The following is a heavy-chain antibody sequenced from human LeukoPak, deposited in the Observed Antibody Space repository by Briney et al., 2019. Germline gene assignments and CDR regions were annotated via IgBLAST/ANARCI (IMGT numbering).Heavy chain of an antibody. Sequence: GGSLRLSCAASGFTFSSYAMSWVRQAPGKGLEWVSAVSGSGGSTYYADSVKGRFTISRDNSKNTLYLQMNSLRAEDTAVYYCASSGYYDSSGGAFDIWGQGTMVTVSS. CDR2: VSGSGGST. J-gene: IGHJ3*02. D-gene: IGHD3-22*01. CDR3: ASSGYYDSSGGAFDI. V-gene: IGHV3-23*01. CDR1: GFTFSSYA.